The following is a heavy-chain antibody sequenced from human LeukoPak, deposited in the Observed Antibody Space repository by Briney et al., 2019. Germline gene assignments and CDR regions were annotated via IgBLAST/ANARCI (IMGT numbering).Heavy chain of an antibody. Sequence: GASVKVSCKASGYTFTSYDINWVRQATGQGLEWMGWMNPNSGNTGYAQKFQGRVTMTRDMSTSTVYMELSSLRSEDTAVYHCARGSNWGAFDYWGQGTLVTVSS. D-gene: IGHD7-27*01. CDR3: ARGSNWGAFDY. CDR2: MNPNSGNT. CDR1: GYTFTSYD. J-gene: IGHJ4*02. V-gene: IGHV1-8*02.